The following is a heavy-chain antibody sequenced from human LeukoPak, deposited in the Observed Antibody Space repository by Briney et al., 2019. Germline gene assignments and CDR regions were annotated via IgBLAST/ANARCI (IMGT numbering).Heavy chain of an antibody. CDR2: IYYSGST. J-gene: IGHJ4*02. V-gene: IGHV4-39*01. CDR1: GGSISSSRDY. CDR3: ARGGDYSNYSLYYFDY. Sequence: SETLSLTCTVSGGSISSSRDYWAWIRQPPGKGLEWIANIYYSGSTYYSPSLKSRVTISVDTSKNQFFLKLSSVTAADTAVYYCARGGDYSNYSLYYFDYWGQGTLVTVSS. D-gene: IGHD4-11*01.